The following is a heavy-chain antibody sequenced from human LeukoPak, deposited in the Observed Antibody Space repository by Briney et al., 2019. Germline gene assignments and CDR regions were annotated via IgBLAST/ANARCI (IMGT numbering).Heavy chain of an antibody. Sequence: GGSLRLSCAASGFTFSSYSMNWIRQAPGKGLEWVSYSQSFTGTTSYADSVKGRFTISRDNSKNTLYLQMNSLRAEDTAVYYCAKKGATTGDFDYWGQGTLVTVSS. CDR1: GFTFSSYS. CDR2: SQSFTGTT. V-gene: IGHV3-48*01. CDR3: AKKGATTGDFDY. D-gene: IGHD1-26*01. J-gene: IGHJ4*02.